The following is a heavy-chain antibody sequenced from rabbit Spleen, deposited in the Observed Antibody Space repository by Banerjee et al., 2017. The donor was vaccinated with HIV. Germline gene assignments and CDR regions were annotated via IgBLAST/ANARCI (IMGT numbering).Heavy chain of an antibody. CDR2: IYLSSSAGT. V-gene: IGHV1S45*01. D-gene: IGHD6-1*01. J-gene: IGHJ4*01. Sequence: QEQLEETGGGLVQPGGSLTLSCKASGFAFTTYYMSWVRQAPGKGLEWIACIYLSSSAGTWYASWANGRFSISKTSSTTVTLQMTSLTVADTATYFCARDSGGKSYRPDYLDLWGQGTLVTVS. CDR3: ARDSGGKSYRPDYLDL. CDR1: GFAFTTYYM.